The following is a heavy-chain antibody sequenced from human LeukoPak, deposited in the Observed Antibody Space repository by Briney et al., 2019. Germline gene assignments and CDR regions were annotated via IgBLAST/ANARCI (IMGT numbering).Heavy chain of an antibody. CDR1: GGSISRCY. D-gene: IGHD3-16*01. CDR2: IDHNGRT. CDR3: ARHLGLMTNLQY. Sequence: SETLSLTCTVSGGSISRCYWSWIRLPPGKGLEYIGCIDHNGRTNYSPSLQSRVTMSVDTSKNQFSLNLTSVTAADTAVYYCARHLGLMTNLQYWGPGTLITVSS. J-gene: IGHJ1*01. V-gene: IGHV4-59*08.